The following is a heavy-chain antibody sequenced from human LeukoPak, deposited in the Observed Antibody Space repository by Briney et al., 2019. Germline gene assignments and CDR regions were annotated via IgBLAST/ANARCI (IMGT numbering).Heavy chain of an antibody. CDR2: INHSGST. J-gene: IGHJ2*01. D-gene: IGHD6-13*01. CDR3: ARLRRYSSSWYVWYFDL. Sequence: SETLSLTCAVYGGSFSGYYWSWIRQPPGKGLEWIGQINHSGSTNYNPSLKSRVTISVDTSKNQFSLKLSSVTAADTAVYYCARLRRYSSSWYVWYFDLWGRGTLVTVSS. V-gene: IGHV4-34*01. CDR1: GGSFSGYY.